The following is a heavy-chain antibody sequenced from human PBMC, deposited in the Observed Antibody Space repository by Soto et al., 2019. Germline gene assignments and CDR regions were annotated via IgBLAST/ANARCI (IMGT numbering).Heavy chain of an antibody. CDR2: IKQDGSEK. Sequence: EVQLVESGGGLVQPGGSLRLSCAASGFTFSSYWMSWVRQAPGKGLEWVANIKQDGSEKYYVDSVKGRFTISRDNAKNSLYLQMNSLRAEDTAVYYCARVRRDGYNSDYYYGMDVWGQGTTVTVSS. CDR1: GFTFSSYW. D-gene: IGHD5-12*01. J-gene: IGHJ6*02. V-gene: IGHV3-7*04. CDR3: ARVRRDGYNSDYYYGMDV.